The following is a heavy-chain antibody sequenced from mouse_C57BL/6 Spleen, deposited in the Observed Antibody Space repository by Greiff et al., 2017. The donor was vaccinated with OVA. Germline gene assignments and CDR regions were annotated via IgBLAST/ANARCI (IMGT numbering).Heavy chain of an antibody. Sequence: EVHLVESGGGLVKPGGSLKLSCAASGFTFSSYAMSWVRQTPEKRLEWVATISDGGSYTYYPDNVKGRFTISRDNAKNNLYLQMSHLKSEDTAMYYCARDAPHYYAMDYWGQGTSVTVSS. CDR3: ARDAPHYYAMDY. CDR2: ISDGGSYT. CDR1: GFTFSSYA. V-gene: IGHV5-4*01. J-gene: IGHJ4*01.